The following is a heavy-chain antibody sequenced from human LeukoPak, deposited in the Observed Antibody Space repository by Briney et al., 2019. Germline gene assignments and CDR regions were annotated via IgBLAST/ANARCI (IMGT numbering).Heavy chain of an antibody. V-gene: IGHV3-23*01. CDR1: GFTFSSYA. CDR2: VSGSGAST. Sequence: GGSLRLSCAASGFTFSSYAMSWVRKAPGKGLEWVSVVSGSGASTYYADSVKGRFTISRDNSKNTLYLQMNSLRAEDTAVYYCAKDPRRFDYWGQGTLVTVSS. J-gene: IGHJ4*02. CDR3: AKDPRRFDY.